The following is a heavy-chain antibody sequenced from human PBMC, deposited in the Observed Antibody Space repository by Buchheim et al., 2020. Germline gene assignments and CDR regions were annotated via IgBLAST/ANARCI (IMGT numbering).Heavy chain of an antibody. D-gene: IGHD6-13*01. CDR1: GGSISSSSYY. J-gene: IGHJ3*02. V-gene: IGHV4-39*01. Sequence: QLQLQESGPGLVKPSETLSLTCTVSGGSISSSSYYWGWIRQPPGKGLEWIGSIYYSGSTYYNPSLKSRVTISVDTSKNQFSLKLSSVTAADTAVYYCAREQTIAAAGAGYDAFDIWGQGT. CDR2: IYYSGST. CDR3: AREQTIAAAGAGYDAFDI.